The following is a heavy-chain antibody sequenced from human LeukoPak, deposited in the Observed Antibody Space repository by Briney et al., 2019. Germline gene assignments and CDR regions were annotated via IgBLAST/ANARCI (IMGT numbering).Heavy chain of an antibody. D-gene: IGHD1-26*01. CDR2: TSFDGSDN. CDR3: ARDKIVGATHFDY. CDR1: GFTFSSYA. Sequence: PGGSLRLSCAASGFTFSSYAMHWVRQAPGKGLKWVAVTSFDGSDNYYADSVKGRFTISRDNAKNSLYLQMNSLRADDTAVYYCARDKIVGATHFDYWGQGTLVTVSS. J-gene: IGHJ4*02. V-gene: IGHV3-30*04.